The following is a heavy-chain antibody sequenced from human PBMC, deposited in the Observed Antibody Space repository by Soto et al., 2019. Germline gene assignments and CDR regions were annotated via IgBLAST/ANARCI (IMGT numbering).Heavy chain of an antibody. J-gene: IGHJ5*02. V-gene: IGHV4-4*02. CDR2: IYHSGST. CDR3: ASRSSGGWFDP. Sequence: SETLSLTCAVSSGSISSSNWGSWVRQPPGKGLEWIGEIYHSGSTNYNQSLKSGVITSVDKSRNQFSLKLSSVTAADTAEYYWASRSSGGWFDPWGQGTLVTVSS. D-gene: IGHD3-10*01. CDR1: SGSISSSNW.